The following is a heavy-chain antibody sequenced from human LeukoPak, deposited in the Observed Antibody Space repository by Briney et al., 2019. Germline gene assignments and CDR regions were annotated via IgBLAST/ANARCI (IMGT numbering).Heavy chain of an antibody. CDR2: IYYSGTT. J-gene: IGHJ3*02. CDR1: GGSISSYY. D-gene: IGHD4-17*01. Sequence: PSETLSLTCTVSGGSISSYYCSWIRQPPGKGLEWIGYIYYSGTTNYNPSLKSRVTMSVDTSNNQFSLKLNSVTAADTAVYYCAREWWVTRAFDIWGQGTMVTVSS. CDR3: AREWWVTRAFDI. V-gene: IGHV4-59*01.